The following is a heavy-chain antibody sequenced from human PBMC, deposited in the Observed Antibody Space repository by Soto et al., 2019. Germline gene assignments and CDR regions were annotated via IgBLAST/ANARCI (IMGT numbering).Heavy chain of an antibody. J-gene: IGHJ5*02. CDR3: ARSYCGGDCPNNWFDT. CDR1: GGSSSSGSYY. D-gene: IGHD2-21*02. Sequence: SETLSLTCTVSGGSSSSGSYYWSWIRQPPGKGLEWIGYIYYSGSTNYNPSLKSRVTISVYMELSSLRSDDTAMYYCARSYCGGDCPNNWFDTWGQGTLVTVPQ. CDR2: IYYSGST. V-gene: IGHV4-61*01.